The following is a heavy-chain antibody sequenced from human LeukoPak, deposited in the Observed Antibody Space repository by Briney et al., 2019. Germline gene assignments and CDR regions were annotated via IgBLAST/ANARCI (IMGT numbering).Heavy chain of an antibody. CDR3: ARDIELST. J-gene: IGHJ3*01. D-gene: IGHD5-12*01. CDR2: IASSGLNT. V-gene: IGHV3-23*01. CDR1: GLTFSDYS. Sequence: PGGSLRLSCVASGLTFSDYSMTWVRQAPGKGLEWVSLIASSGLNTYYADSVRGRFTISRDNSKNTLSLQMNSLRVEDTAIYYCARDIELSTWGLGTLVTVSS.